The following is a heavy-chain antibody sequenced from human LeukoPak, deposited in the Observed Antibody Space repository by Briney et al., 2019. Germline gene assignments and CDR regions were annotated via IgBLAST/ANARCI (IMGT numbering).Heavy chain of an antibody. Sequence: PSETLSLTCAVYGGSFSGYYWSWIRQPPGKGLEWIGEINHSGSPNYNPSLKSRVTRSVDTYKNQFSLKLSSVTAADTTVYYCAASRYDYGDYVPLVYWGQGTLVTVSS. V-gene: IGHV4-34*01. J-gene: IGHJ4*02. CDR1: GGSFSGYY. CDR3: AASRYDYGDYVPLVY. D-gene: IGHD4-17*01. CDR2: INHSGSP.